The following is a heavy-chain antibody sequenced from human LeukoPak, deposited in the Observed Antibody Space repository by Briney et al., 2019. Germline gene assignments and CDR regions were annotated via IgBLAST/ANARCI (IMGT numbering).Heavy chain of an antibody. D-gene: IGHD4-23*01. Sequence: GVPQRRSSAASGFTFSSYWMNWVRQAPGTRRVWVSRIASDGSSTTCADSVTGRFSISRDNAKNPLYLQMNSLRVDDTAVYYCARGRPHGNDYWGQGTLVTVSS. CDR2: IASDGSST. CDR1: GFTFSSYW. V-gene: IGHV3-74*01. J-gene: IGHJ4*02. CDR3: ARGRPHGNDY.